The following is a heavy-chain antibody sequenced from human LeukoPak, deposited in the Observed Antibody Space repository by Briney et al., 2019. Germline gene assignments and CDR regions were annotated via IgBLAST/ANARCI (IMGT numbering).Heavy chain of an antibody. CDR3: AKDRGSGSNYYYYGMDV. CDR1: GFTFDDYA. CDR2: ISWNSGSI. D-gene: IGHD3-10*01. V-gene: IGHV3-9*01. J-gene: IGHJ6*02. Sequence: PGGSLRLSCAASGFTFDDYAMHWVRQAPGKGLEWVSGISWNSGSIGYADSVKGRFTISRDNSKNTLYLEMNSLRAEDTAVYYCAKDRGSGSNYYYYGMDVWGQGTTVTVSS.